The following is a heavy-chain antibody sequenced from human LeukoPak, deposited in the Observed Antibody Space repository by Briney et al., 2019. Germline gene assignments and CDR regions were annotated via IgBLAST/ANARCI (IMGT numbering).Heavy chain of an antibody. Sequence: SETLSLTCAVSNGSITSSSYYWGWIRQPPGKGLEWIGSIYYSGSTYYNPSLKSRVTISLDTSKSQISLKLTSVAAADTAVYYCASCYDFNYYYMHVWGKGTKVTVSS. CDR2: IYYSGST. CDR1: NGSITSSSYY. J-gene: IGHJ6*03. CDR3: ASCYDFNYYYMHV. D-gene: IGHD3-3*01. V-gene: IGHV4-39*07.